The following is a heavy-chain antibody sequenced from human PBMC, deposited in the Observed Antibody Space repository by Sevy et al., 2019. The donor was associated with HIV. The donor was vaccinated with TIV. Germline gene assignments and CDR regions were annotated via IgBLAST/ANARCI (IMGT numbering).Heavy chain of an antibody. V-gene: IGHV3-33*01. CDR2: IRYDGSDK. D-gene: IGHD3-3*01. Sequence: GGSLRLSCVASGFTLSSYGMHWVRQAPGKGLEWVAVIRYDGSDKYYADSVKGRFTISRDNSKNTLYLQMKSLRAEDTAVYYCARDRLGITISAGWGGGMDVWGQGTTVTVSS. CDR1: GFTLSSYG. J-gene: IGHJ6*02. CDR3: ARDRLGITISAGWGGGMDV.